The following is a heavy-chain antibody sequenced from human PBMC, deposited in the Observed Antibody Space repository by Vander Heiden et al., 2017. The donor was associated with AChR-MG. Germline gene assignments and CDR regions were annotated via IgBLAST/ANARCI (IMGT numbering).Heavy chain of an antibody. J-gene: IGHJ4*02. Sequence: QVQLVESGGGVVQPGRSLRISCAASGFTFSSYAMHGVRQAPGKGLEWVAVISYDGSNKYYADSVKGRFTISRDNSKNTLYLQMNSLRAEDTAVYYCARDSGGEQWLVDNANFKFDYWGQGTLVTVSS. D-gene: IGHD6-19*01. CDR3: ARDSGGEQWLVDNANFKFDY. CDR1: GFTFSSYA. CDR2: ISYDGSNK. V-gene: IGHV3-30-3*01.